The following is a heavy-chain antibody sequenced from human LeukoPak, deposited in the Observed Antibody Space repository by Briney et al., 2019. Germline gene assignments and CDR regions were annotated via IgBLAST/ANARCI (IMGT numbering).Heavy chain of an antibody. D-gene: IGHD3-3*01. V-gene: IGHV4-59*07. CDR1: GDFISNYY. Sequence: PSDSLSLTCTISGDFISNYYWSWIRQPPGKTLEWLGYIFYTGITKYNPSLKSRVTISLDKSKNQFSLKVTSVTAADTAVYYCARGVKSTYYDFWSLPSLDYWGQGTLVSVSP. CDR3: ARGVKSTYYDFWSLPSLDY. J-gene: IGHJ4*02. CDR2: IFYTGIT.